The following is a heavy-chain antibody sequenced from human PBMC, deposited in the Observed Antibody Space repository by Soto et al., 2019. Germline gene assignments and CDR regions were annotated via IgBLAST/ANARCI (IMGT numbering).Heavy chain of an antibody. Sequence: PSETLSLTCAVYGGSFSGYYWSWIRQPPGKGLEWIGEINHSGSTNYNPSLKSRVTISVDTSKNQFSLKLSSVTAADTAVYYCARGVLFPRPRGPRLMYGMDVWGQGTTVTVSS. CDR1: GGSFSGYY. CDR2: INHSGST. CDR3: ARGVLFPRPRGPRLMYGMDV. V-gene: IGHV4-34*01. D-gene: IGHD2-21*01. J-gene: IGHJ6*02.